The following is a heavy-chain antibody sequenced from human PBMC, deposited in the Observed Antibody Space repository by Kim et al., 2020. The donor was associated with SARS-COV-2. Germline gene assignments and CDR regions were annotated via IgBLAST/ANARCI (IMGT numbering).Heavy chain of an antibody. Sequence: YRGGTNYNPSLKSRVTISVDTSKNQFSLKLSAVTAADTAVDYCARGFDYWGQGTLVTVSS. CDR2: YRGGT. J-gene: IGHJ4*02. V-gene: IGHV4-59*09. CDR3: ARGFDY.